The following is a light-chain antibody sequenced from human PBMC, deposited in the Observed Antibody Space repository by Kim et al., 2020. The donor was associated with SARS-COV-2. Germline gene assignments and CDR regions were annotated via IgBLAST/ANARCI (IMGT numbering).Light chain of an antibody. J-gene: IGKJ4*01. Sequence: SVGDRVTITCQASQDISNYLNWYQQKPGKAPKLLIYDASNLETGVPSRFSGSGSGTDFTFTISSLQPEDIATYYCQQYDNLLPFTFGGGTKVDIK. CDR2: DAS. CDR1: QDISNY. V-gene: IGKV1-33*01. CDR3: QQYDNLLPFT.